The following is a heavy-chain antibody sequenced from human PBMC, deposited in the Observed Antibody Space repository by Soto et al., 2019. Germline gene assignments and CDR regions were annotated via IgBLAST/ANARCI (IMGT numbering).Heavy chain of an antibody. CDR3: ARGGLEPFDY. D-gene: IGHD1-1*01. Sequence: EVQLVESGGGLVQPGGSLRLSCAASGFNLGSYWMHWVRQAPGKGLVWVSRINDYGTTINYAESVEGRFTISRDDAKSQVYLQMTNLRAEETAVYCCARGGLEPFDYWGQGALVTVSS. CDR2: INDYGTTI. V-gene: IGHV3-74*01. CDR1: GFNLGSYW. J-gene: IGHJ4*02.